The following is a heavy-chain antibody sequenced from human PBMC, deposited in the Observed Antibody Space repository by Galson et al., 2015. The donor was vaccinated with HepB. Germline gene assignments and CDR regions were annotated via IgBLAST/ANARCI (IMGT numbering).Heavy chain of an antibody. CDR1: GYTFTSYY. CDR2: INPSGGST. J-gene: IGHJ6*02. V-gene: IGHV1-46*01. CDR3: ARVTGYYDFWSGTYYYYYGMDV. D-gene: IGHD3-3*01. Sequence: SVKVSCKASGYTFTSYYMHWVRQAPGQGLEWMGIINPSGGSTSYAQKFQGRVTMTRDTSTSTVYMELSSLRSEDTAVYYCARVTGYYDFWSGTYYYYYGMDVWGQGTTVTVSS.